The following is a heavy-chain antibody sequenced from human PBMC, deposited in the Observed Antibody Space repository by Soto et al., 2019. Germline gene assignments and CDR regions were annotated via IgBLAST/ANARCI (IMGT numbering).Heavy chain of an antibody. J-gene: IGHJ4*02. CDR2: ISYDGSNK. D-gene: IGHD6-13*01. CDR3: AKEKAAAGTSFDY. CDR1: GFTFSSYG. V-gene: IGHV3-30*18. Sequence: QVQLVESGGGVVQPGRSLRLSCAASGFTFSSYGMHWVRQAPGKGLEWVAVISYDGSNKYYADSVKGRFTISRDNSKNTLYLQMNSLGAEDTAVYYCAKEKAAAGTSFDYWGQGTLVTVSS.